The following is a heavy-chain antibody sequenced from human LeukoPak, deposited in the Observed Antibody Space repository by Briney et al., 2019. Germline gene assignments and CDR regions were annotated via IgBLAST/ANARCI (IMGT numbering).Heavy chain of an antibody. D-gene: IGHD3-22*01. Sequence: VASVKVSCKASGYTFTSYGISWVRQAPGQGLEWMGWISAYNGNTNYAQKLQGRVTMTTDTSTSTAYMELRSLRSDDTAVYYCARGGVATYYYDSSGHQAYYYYMDVWGKGTTVTVSS. V-gene: IGHV1-18*01. CDR2: ISAYNGNT. CDR1: GYTFTSYG. J-gene: IGHJ6*03. CDR3: ARGGVATYYYDSSGHQAYYYYMDV.